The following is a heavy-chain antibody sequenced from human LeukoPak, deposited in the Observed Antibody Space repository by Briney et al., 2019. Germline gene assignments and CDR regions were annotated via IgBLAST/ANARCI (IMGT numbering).Heavy chain of an antibody. J-gene: IGHJ4*02. D-gene: IGHD6-13*01. CDR1: GGSINSYY. CDR3: ARNSSIAAAELDY. CDR2: VYYSGST. Sequence: SETLSLTCTVSGGSINSYYWSWIRQPPGKGLEWIGYVYYSGSTNYNPSLKSRVTISVDTSKHQFSLKLSSVTAADTAVYYCARNSSIAAAELDYWGQGTLVTVSS. V-gene: IGHV4-59*08.